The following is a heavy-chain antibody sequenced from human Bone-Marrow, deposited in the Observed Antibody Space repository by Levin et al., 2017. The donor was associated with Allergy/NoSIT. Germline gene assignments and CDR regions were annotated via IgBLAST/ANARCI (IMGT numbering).Heavy chain of an antibody. CDR1: GVTFSNYE. D-gene: IGHD7-27*01. Sequence: GGSLRLSCAASGVTFSNYEMHWVRQAPGKGLEWISYISGRGSHIYYADSVKGRFTISRDNAKNSLFLHMSRLRVEDTAVYYCADWGHWGQGTLVTVSS. V-gene: IGHV3-48*03. J-gene: IGHJ4*02. CDR2: ISGRGSHI. CDR3: ADWGH.